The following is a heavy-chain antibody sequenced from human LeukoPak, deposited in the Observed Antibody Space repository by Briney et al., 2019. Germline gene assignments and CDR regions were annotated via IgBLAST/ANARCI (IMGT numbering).Heavy chain of an antibody. CDR3: ARYSYYDFWSGYMHG. CDR2: INWKGGST. Sequence: GGSLRLSCAASGFTFDDYGMSWVCPAPGKGLEWVSGINWKGGSTGYVDSLKGRFTISRDNAKNSLYLQMNSLRAEDTALYYCARYSYYDFWSGYMHGWGKGTTVTVSS. V-gene: IGHV3-20*04. J-gene: IGHJ6*03. CDR1: GFTFDDYG. D-gene: IGHD3-3*01.